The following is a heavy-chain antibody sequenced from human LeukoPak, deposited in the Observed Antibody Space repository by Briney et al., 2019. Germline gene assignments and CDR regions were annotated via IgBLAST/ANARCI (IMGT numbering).Heavy chain of an antibody. Sequence: SETLSLTCTVSGDSISSYYWSWIRQPPGEGLQWIGYIFYSGSTNYNASLRSRVAISVDTSKNQFSLRLASVTAADTAVYYYAGRSARYFDHWGQGALVTVSS. CDR2: IFYSGST. V-gene: IGHV4-59*01. D-gene: IGHD1-26*01. J-gene: IGHJ4*02. CDR1: GDSISSYY. CDR3: AGRSARYFDH.